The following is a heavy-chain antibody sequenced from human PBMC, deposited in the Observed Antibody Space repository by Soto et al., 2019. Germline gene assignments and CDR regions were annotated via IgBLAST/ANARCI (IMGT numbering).Heavy chain of an antibody. D-gene: IGHD2-21*01. V-gene: IGHV3-23*01. CDR2: ISGSGGST. CDR3: AKDLSDSYPPRGQFDY. J-gene: IGHJ4*02. CDR1: GFTFSSYA. Sequence: GGSLRLSCAASGFTFSSYAMSWVRQAPGKGLEWVSAISGSGGSTYYADSVKGRFTISRDNSKNTLYLQMNSLRAEDTAVYYCAKDLSDSYPPRGQFDYWGQGTLVTVSS.